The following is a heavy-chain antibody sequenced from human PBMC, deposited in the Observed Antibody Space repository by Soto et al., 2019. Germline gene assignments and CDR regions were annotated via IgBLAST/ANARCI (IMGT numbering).Heavy chain of an antibody. CDR1: VGSISTYY. Sequence: ETLSLTGTVSVGSISTYYWSWIRQPPGGTLEWIGYIYASGATTYNPSLESRVTMSVDMPNNEFSLELTSLTAADTAVYYCARSHSFDGSIYHYYFDFWGQGTLVTVSS. D-gene: IGHD3-10*01. V-gene: IGHV4-59*01. J-gene: IGHJ4*02. CDR3: ARSHSFDGSIYHYYFDF. CDR2: IYASGAT.